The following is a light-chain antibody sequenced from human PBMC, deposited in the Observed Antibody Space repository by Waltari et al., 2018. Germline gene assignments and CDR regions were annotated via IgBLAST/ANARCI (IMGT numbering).Light chain of an antibody. CDR3: QQYDGIVLT. CDR1: QTVSSIS. J-gene: IGKJ4*01. V-gene: IGKV3-20*01. CDR2: GAS. Sequence: ELVLPQSPGTLSLSPGERATLSCRASQTVSSISLSWYQQKPGQAPRLLIYGASTRATGIPDRFSGSGSGTDFTLTISRLEPEDFAVYYCQQYDGIVLTFGGGTKAEI.